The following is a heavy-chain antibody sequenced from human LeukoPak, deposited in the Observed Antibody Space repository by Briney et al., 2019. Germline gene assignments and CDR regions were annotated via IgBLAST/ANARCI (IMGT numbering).Heavy chain of an antibody. J-gene: IGHJ5*02. CDR1: GGSFSGYY. CDR2: INHSGST. V-gene: IGHV4-34*01. CDR3: ARPGYSYGYRNWFDP. D-gene: IGHD5-18*01. Sequence: SETLSLTCAVYGGSFSGYYWSWIRQPPGKGLEWIGEINHSGSTNYNPSLKSRVTISVDTSKNQFSLKLSSVTAADTAVYYCARPGYSYGYRNWFDPWGLGTLVTVSS.